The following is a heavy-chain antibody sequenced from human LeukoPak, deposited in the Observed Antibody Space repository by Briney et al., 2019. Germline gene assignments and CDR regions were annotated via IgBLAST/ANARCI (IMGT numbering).Heavy chain of an antibody. CDR3: AKVISSSGYYNDAFDI. CDR2: ISGSGGST. CDR1: GFTFSSYA. D-gene: IGHD3-22*01. J-gene: IGHJ3*02. V-gene: IGHV3-23*01. Sequence: PGGSLRLSCAASGFTFSSYAMRWVRQAPGKGLEWVSAISGSGGSTYYADSVKGRFTISRDNSKNTLYLQMNSLRAEDTAVYYCAKVISSSGYYNDAFDIWGQGTMVTVSS.